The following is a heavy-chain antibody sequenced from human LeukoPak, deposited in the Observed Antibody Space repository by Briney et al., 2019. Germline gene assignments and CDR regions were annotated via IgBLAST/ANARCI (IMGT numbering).Heavy chain of an antibody. CDR3: ARYVVVAATGGNWFDP. V-gene: IGHV1-8*03. CDR2: MNPNSGNT. CDR1: GGTFSSYA. Sequence: ASVKVSCKASGGTFSSYAINWVRQATGQGLEWMGWMNPNSGNTGYAQKFQGRVTITRNTSISTAYMELSSLRSEDTAVYYCARYVVVAATGGNWFDPWGQGTLVTVSS. D-gene: IGHD2-15*01. J-gene: IGHJ5*02.